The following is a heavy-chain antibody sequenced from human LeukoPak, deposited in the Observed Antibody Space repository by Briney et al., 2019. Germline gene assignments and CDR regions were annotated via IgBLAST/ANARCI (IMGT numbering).Heavy chain of an antibody. CDR2: INHSGST. V-gene: IGHV4-34*01. CDR1: GGSFSGYY. J-gene: IGHJ4*02. D-gene: IGHD3-9*01. CDR3: ARGRTRDILTGRRKTDFDY. Sequence: SETLSLTCAVYGGSFSGYYWSWIRQPPGKGLEWIGEINHSGSTNYNPSLKSRVTISVDTSKNQFSLKLSSVTAADTAVYYCARGRTRDILTGRRKTDFDYWGQGTLVTVSS.